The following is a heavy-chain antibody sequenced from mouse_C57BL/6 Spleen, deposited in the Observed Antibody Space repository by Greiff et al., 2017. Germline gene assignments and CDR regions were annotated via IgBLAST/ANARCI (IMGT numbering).Heavy chain of an antibody. CDR2: IYPGDGDT. D-gene: IGHD1-1*01. CDR3: AGGFISTVVAKCYYAMDY. CDR1: GYAFSSYW. J-gene: IGHJ4*01. V-gene: IGHV1-80*01. Sequence: VQLQESGAELVKPGASVKISCKASGYAFSSYWMNWVKQRPGKGLEWIGQIYPGDGDTNYNGKFKGKATLTADKSSSTAYMQLSSLTSEDSAVYFCAGGFISTVVAKCYYAMDYWGQGTSVTVSS.